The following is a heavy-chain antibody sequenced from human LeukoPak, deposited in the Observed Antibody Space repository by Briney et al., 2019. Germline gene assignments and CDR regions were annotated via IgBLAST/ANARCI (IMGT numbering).Heavy chain of an antibody. V-gene: IGHV4-28*03. CDR1: TGSTSRINW. CDR2: IYYTGDT. CDR3: ARDSNYYGSGKHYPHIVEKSDNWFDP. J-gene: IGHJ5*02. D-gene: IGHD3-10*01. Sequence: SETLSLTCAVSTGSTSRINWGSWIRQPPGRGLEWIGYIYYTGDTNYNPSLKSRVTMSVDTFKNQFSLRLSSVTAADTAIYYCARDSNYYGSGKHYPHIVEKSDNWFDPWGQGTLVTVSS.